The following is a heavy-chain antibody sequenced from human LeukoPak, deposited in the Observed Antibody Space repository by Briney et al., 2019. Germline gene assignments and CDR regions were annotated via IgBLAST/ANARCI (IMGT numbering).Heavy chain of an antibody. V-gene: IGHV3-30*03. CDR3: AGTRYCSSTSCYRKPPNYYYGMDV. D-gene: IGHD2-2*01. J-gene: IGHJ6*02. CDR1: GFTFSSYG. CDR2: ISYDGSNK. Sequence: GGSLRLSCAASGFTFSSYGMHWVRQAPGKGLEWVAVISYDGSNKYYADSVKGRFTISRDNSKNTLYLQMNSLRAEDTAVYYCAGTRYCSSTSCYRKPPNYYYGMDVWGQGTTVTVSS.